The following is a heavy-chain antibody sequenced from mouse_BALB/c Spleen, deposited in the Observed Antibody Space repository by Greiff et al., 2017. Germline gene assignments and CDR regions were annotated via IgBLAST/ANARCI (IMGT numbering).Heavy chain of an antibody. V-gene: IGHV1S41*01. CDR3: ARGCEKRDY. CDR1: GYTFTSYW. Sequence: DLVKPGASVKLSCKASGYTFTSYWINWIKQRPGQGLEWIGRIAPGSGSTYYNEMFKGKATLTVDTSSSTAYIQLSSLSSEDSAVYFCARGCEKRDYWGQGTTLTVSS. D-gene: IGHD3-3*01. CDR2: IAPGSGST. J-gene: IGHJ2*01.